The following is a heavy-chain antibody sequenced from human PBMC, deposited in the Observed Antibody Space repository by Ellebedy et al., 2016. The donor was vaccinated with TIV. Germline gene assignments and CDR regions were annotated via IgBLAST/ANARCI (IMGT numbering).Heavy chain of an antibody. D-gene: IGHD4-17*01. CDR3: ARGDPDYGDYGNYGMDV. Sequence: SETLSLTXTVSGGSISSYYWSWIRQPPGKGLEWIGYIYYSGSTNYNPSLKSRVTISVDTSKNQFSLKLSSVTAADTAVYYCARGDPDYGDYGNYGMDVWGQGTTVTVSS. CDR1: GGSISSYY. CDR2: IYYSGST. V-gene: IGHV4-59*01. J-gene: IGHJ6*02.